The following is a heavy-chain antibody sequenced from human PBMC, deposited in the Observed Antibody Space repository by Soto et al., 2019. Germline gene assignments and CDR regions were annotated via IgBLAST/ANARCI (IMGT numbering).Heavy chain of an antibody. CDR3: AKENWYPDL. Sequence: QVQLVESGGGLVKPGGSLRLSCAASGFSFSNYFMTWIRQAPGRGLEWVSYISNGGDVIHYADSVKGRFTISRDNVEKLLYLQMNSLRVEDTAVYYCAKENWYPDLWGRGTLVTLSS. V-gene: IGHV3-11*01. J-gene: IGHJ2*01. CDR2: ISNGGDVI. CDR1: GFSFSNYF.